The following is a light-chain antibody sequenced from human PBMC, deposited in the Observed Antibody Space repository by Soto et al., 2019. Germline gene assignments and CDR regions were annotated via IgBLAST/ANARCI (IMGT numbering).Light chain of an antibody. CDR2: GAS. V-gene: IGKV3-20*01. Sequence: EIVLTQSPGTLSLSPGERATLSCRASQSVISNYLAWYQQRPGQAPRLLIYGASSRATGIPDRFSGSGSGTDFTLTISRLEPEDFAVYYCQQYSSSPQTYGQGTRQEIK. J-gene: IGKJ5*01. CDR1: QSVISNY. CDR3: QQYSSSPQT.